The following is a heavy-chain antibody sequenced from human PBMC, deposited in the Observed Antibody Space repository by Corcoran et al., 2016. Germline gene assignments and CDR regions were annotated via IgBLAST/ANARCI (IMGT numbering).Heavy chain of an antibody. CDR3: VRLDYDSSLDY. V-gene: IGHV1-2*02. D-gene: IGHD3-22*01. CDR2: INPNSGGT. J-gene: IGHJ4*02. CDR1: GYTFTGYY. Sequence: VQLVQSGAEVKKPGASVKVSCKASGYTFTGYYMHWVRQAPGQGLEWMGWINPNSGGTNYARKFQGRVTMTRDTSISTAYMELSRLRSDDTAVYYCVRLDYDSSLDYWGQGTLVTVSS.